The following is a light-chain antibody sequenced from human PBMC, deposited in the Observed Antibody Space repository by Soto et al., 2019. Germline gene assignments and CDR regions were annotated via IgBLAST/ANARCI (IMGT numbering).Light chain of an antibody. V-gene: IGLV2-23*02. CDR1: TSDVGI. CDR2: EVT. Sequence: QSVLTQPASVSGSPGQSITISCSGTTSDVGIVSWYQHHPGKAPKLMIHEVTKRPSGVSDRFSGSKSGNSASLTISGLQVDDEADYFCCSFGGSGYVFVTGPKVTVL. J-gene: IGLJ1*01. CDR3: CSFGGSGYV.